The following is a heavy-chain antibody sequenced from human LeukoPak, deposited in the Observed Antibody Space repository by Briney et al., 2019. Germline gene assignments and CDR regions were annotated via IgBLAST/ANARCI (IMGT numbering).Heavy chain of an antibody. CDR3: ASEVSAAGGSWFDP. CDR2: IYYSGST. D-gene: IGHD6-13*01. V-gene: IGHV4-39*01. Sequence: PSETLSLTCTVSGGSISSSSYYWGWIRQPPGKGLEWIGSIYYSGSTYYNPSLKSRVTISVDTSKNQFSLKLSSVTAADTAVYYCASEVSAAGGSWFDPWGQGTLVTVSP. CDR1: GGSISSSSYY. J-gene: IGHJ5*02.